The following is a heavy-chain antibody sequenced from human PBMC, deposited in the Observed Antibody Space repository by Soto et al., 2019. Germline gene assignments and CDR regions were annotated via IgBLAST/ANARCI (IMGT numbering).Heavy chain of an antibody. CDR2: IWYDGSKK. CDR1: GFTFNNYG. J-gene: IGHJ4*02. V-gene: IGHV3-33*01. CDR3: ATHCSSASCPS. Sequence: SLRLSCAPSGFTFNNYGLHWVRQAPGKGLEWVAVIWYDGSKKYYADSVKGRFTISRDNSKNTLYLQMDSLRAEDTAVYYCATHCSSASCPSWGQGTLVTVSS. D-gene: IGHD2-2*01.